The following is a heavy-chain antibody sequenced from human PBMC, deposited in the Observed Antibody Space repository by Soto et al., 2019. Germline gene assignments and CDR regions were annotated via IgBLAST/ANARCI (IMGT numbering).Heavy chain of an antibody. Sequence: QVQLVESGGGVVQPGRSLRLSCAASGFTFSSYGIHWVRQAPGKGLEWVAVISYDGGSKYYADSVKGRFTIPRDNYKNQLYLQMNSLRAEDPAVYYCAKGGGPWVVVATCYFDYWGQGTLVTVSS. CDR1: GFTFSSYG. CDR2: ISYDGGSK. V-gene: IGHV3-30*18. CDR3: AKGGGPWVVVATCYFDY. J-gene: IGHJ4*02. D-gene: IGHD2-15*01.